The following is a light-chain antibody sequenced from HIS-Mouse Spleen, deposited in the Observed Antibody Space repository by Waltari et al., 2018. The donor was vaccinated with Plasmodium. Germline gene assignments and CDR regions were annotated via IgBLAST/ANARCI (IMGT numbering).Light chain of an antibody. V-gene: IGLV2-14*03. CDR2: DVS. CDR1: SSDVGGYNY. CDR3: SSYTSSSTLV. J-gene: IGLJ2*01. Sequence: QSALTQPASVSGPPGQSITISCTGPSSDVGGYNYVSWYQQHPGKAPKLMIYDVSNRPSGVSNRFSGSKSGNTASLTISGLQAEDEADYYCSSYTSSSTLVFGGGTKLTVL.